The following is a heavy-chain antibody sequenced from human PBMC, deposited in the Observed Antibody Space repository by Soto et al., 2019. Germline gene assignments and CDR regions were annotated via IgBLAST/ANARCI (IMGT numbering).Heavy chain of an antibody. CDR3: ARDTVKAYCGGDCYSVTGDY. CDR2: ISAYNGNT. CDR1: GYTFTSYG. V-gene: IGHV1-18*01. D-gene: IGHD2-21*02. J-gene: IGHJ4*02. Sequence: QVQLVQSGAEVKKPGASVKVSCKASGYTFTSYGISWVRQAPGQGLEWMGWISAYNGNTNYAQKLQGRVTMTTDTSTRTAYMELRSLRSDDTAVYYCARDTVKAYCGGDCYSVTGDYWGQGTLVTVSS.